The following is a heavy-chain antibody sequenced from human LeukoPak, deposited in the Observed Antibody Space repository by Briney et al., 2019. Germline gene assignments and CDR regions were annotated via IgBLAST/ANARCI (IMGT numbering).Heavy chain of an antibody. CDR2: ISSSSSYI. CDR1: GFTFSSYS. CDR3: ARDGSWSKWPY. D-gene: IGHD6-13*01. J-gene: IGHJ4*02. V-gene: IGHV3-21*01. Sequence: GGSLRLSCAASGFTFSSYSMNWVRQAPGKGLEWVSSISSSSSYIYYADSVKGRFTISRDNAKNSLYLQMNSLRAEDTAVYYCARDGSWSKWPYWGQGNLVTVSS.